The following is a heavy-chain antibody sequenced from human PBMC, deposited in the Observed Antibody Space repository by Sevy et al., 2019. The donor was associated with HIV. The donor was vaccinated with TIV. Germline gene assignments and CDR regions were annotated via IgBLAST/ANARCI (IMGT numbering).Heavy chain of an antibody. J-gene: IGHJ3*02. CDR1: GYSFTSYW. V-gene: IGHV5-51*01. Sequence: GESLKISCKGSGYSFTSYWIGWVRQMPGKGLEWMGIIYPGDSDTRYIPSFQGQVTISADKSISTAYLQWSSLKASDTAMYYCARTPYYYDSRGYDDAFDIWGHGTMVTVSS. D-gene: IGHD3-22*01. CDR2: IYPGDSDT. CDR3: ARTPYYYDSRGYDDAFDI.